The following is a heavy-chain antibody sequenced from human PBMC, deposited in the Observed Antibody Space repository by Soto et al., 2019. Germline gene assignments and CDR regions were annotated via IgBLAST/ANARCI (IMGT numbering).Heavy chain of an antibody. Sequence: ASVKVSCKASGYTFTSYYIHWVRQAPGQGLEWMGIINPSGGSTSYAQKFQGRVTMTRDRSTSTVYMEVSGLRSEDTAVYYCARDQEPSTLYYDYYYMDVWGKRTTVTVSS. CDR3: ARDQEPSTLYYDYYYMDV. J-gene: IGHJ6*03. CDR1: GYTFTSYY. V-gene: IGHV1-46*03. CDR2: INPSGGST.